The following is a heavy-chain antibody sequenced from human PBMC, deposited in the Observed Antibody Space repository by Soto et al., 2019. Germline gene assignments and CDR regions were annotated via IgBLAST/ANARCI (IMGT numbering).Heavy chain of an antibody. CDR2: ISPNSGNI. J-gene: IGHJ6*02. CDR1: GYTFTRNG. V-gene: IGHV1-18*01. CDR3: VKDRDSNSWPSRDV. Sequence: QVHLVQSGAEVKKPGASVNVSCKTSGYTFTRNGISWVRQAPGQGLEWMGWISPNSGNIKYAQKLQGRVIMTTDTSTSTAYMELRGLRFDDTAVYYCVKDRDSNSWPSRDVWGPGTTVTVSS. D-gene: IGHD3-22*01.